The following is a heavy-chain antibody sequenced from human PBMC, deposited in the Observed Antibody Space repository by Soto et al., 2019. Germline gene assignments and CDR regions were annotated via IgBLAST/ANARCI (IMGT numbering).Heavy chain of an antibody. CDR2: LIPMFGTT. D-gene: IGHD2-2*01. J-gene: IGHJ6*02. Sequence: QVQLVQSGAEVKTPGSSVKVSCEASGGTFSSYSINWVRQAPGQGLEWMGRLIPMFGTTDYAQRFQGRVTFTADESTSTSSMEVTNLTSEDTDVYYCARAVVLTFSRFYDVDGWGQGTTVTVSS. CDR1: GGTFSSYS. V-gene: IGHV1-69*18. CDR3: ARAVVLTFSRFYDVDG.